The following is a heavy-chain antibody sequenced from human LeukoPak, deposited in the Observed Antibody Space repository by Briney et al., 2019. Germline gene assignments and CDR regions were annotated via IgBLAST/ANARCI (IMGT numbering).Heavy chain of an antibody. CDR1: GDSISSYY. CDR2: IYCSGST. D-gene: IGHD4-17*01. V-gene: IGHV4-59*01. Sequence: PSETLSLTCTVSGDSISSYYWSWIRRPPGKGLEWIGYIYCSGSTKYNPSLKSRVTISVDTSKNQFSLKLSSVTAADTAVYYCSRDLQATTAYDAFDIWGRGTMVTVSS. CDR3: SRDLQATTAYDAFDI. J-gene: IGHJ3*02.